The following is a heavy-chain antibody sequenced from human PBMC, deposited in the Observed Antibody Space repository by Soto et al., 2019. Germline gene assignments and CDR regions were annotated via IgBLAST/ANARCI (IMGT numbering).Heavy chain of an antibody. CDR1: GGSISSYY. D-gene: IGHD6-13*01. V-gene: IGHV4-4*07. CDR2: IYTSGST. J-gene: IGHJ6*02. Sequence: PSETLSLTCTASGGSISSYYWSWIRQPAGKGLEWIGRIYTSGSTNYNPSLKSRVTMSVDTSKNQFSLKLSSVTAADTAVYYCAGQQLAPSYYYYYYGMDVWGQGTTVTVSS. CDR3: AGQQLAPSYYYYYYGMDV.